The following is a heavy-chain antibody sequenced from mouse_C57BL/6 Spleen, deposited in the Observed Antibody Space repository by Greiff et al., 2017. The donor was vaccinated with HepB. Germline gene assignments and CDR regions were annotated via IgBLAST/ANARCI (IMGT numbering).Heavy chain of an antibody. CDR2: IDPSDSYT. CDR1: GYTFTSYW. V-gene: IGHV1-50*01. D-gene: IGHD2-1*01. J-gene: IGHJ2*01. CDR3: ARNGLYGNYFDY. Sequence: QVQLKQPGAELVKPGASVKLSCKASGYTFTSYWMQWVKQRPGQGLEWIGEIDPSDSYTNYNQKFKGKATLTVDTSSSTAYMQLSSLTSEDSAVYYCARNGLYGNYFDYWGQGTTLTVSS.